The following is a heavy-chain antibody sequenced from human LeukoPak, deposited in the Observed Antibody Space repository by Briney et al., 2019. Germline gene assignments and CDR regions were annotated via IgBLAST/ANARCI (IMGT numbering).Heavy chain of an antibody. Sequence: SETLSLTCAVYGGSFSGYYWSWIRQPPGKGLEWIGEINHSGSTNYNPSLKSRVSISVDTSKNQFSLKLSSVTAADTAVYYCARHLNWTPRWRAFDIWGQGTMVTVSS. CDR3: ARHLNWTPRWRAFDI. J-gene: IGHJ3*02. V-gene: IGHV4-34*01. CDR2: INHSGST. CDR1: GGSFSGYY. D-gene: IGHD1-20*01.